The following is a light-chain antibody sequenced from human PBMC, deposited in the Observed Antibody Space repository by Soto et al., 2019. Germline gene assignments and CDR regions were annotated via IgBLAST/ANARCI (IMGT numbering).Light chain of an antibody. CDR3: QQYDSYSSGP. CDR2: KAS. J-gene: IGKJ1*01. CDR1: QSISVW. V-gene: IGKV1-5*03. Sequence: DIQMTQSPSTLSASVGDRVTITCRASQSISVWLAWYQQKAGKAPNLLIYKASRLESGVPSRFSGSGSETEFTLTISGLQPGDSATYYCQQYDSYSSGPFGQGTKV.